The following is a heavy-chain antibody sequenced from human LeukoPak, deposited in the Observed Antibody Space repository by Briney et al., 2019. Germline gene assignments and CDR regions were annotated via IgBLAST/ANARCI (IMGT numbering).Heavy chain of an antibody. D-gene: IGHD1-26*01. Sequence: GGSLRLSCAASGFTFSDYYMSWVRQAPGKGLEWVSYISGDGTTRYYADSVRGRFTISRDNSKNTLYLQMNSLRAEDTAVYYCAKDSTEPWRWELPVFFDYWGQGTLVTVSS. CDR2: ISGDGTTR. CDR1: GFTFSDYY. J-gene: IGHJ4*02. V-gene: IGHV3-11*01. CDR3: AKDSTEPWRWELPVFFDY.